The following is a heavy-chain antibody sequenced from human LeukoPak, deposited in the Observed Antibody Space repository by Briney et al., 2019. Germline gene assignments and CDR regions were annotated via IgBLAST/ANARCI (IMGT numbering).Heavy chain of an antibody. V-gene: IGHV3-23*01. D-gene: IGHD2-15*01. J-gene: IGHJ4*02. Sequence: GWSLRLSCAASGFTFSSYAMSWVRQAPGKGLEWVSAISGSGGSTYYADSVKGRFTISRDNSENTLYLQMNSLRAEDTAVYYCAKFRGGYFDYWGQGTLVTVSS. CDR1: GFTFSSYA. CDR3: AKFRGGYFDY. CDR2: ISGSGGST.